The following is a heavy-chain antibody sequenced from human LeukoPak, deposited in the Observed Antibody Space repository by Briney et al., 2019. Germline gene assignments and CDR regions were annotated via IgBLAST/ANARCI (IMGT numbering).Heavy chain of an antibody. CDR3: AKDDFDF. J-gene: IGHJ4*02. CDR1: GFTFSSYG. D-gene: IGHD3-3*01. V-gene: IGHV3-30*18. CDR2: ISYDGSNK. Sequence: GGSLRLSCAASGFTFSSYGMHWVRQAPGKGLEWVAVISYDGSNKYYADSVKGRFTISRDNSKNTLYLQMSSLRAEDTAVYYCAKDDFDFWGQGTLVTGSS.